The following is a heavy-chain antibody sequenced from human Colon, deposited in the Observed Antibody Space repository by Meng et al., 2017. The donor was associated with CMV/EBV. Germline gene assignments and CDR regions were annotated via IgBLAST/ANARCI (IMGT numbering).Heavy chain of an antibody. CDR2: IVIGSYNR. CDR1: GFTFTSSA. V-gene: IGHV1-58*01. CDR3: AAAIRDNFWRDFYYGMDL. D-gene: IGHD3-3*01. Sequence: SVKVSCKASGFTFTSSAVQWVRQARGQPLEWIGWIVIGSYNREYAQKFQDRITFTRDMSTGTAYMELRGLRSEDTAMYYCAAAIRDNFWRDFYYGMDLWGQGTTVTVSS. J-gene: IGHJ6*02.